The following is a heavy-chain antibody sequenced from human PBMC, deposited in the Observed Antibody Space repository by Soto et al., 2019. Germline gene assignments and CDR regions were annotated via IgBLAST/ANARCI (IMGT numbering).Heavy chain of an antibody. D-gene: IGHD6-13*01. Sequence: EVQLVESGGGLVQPGGSLRLSCVASGFTFSSDWMHWVRQAPGKGLVWVSRINSDGSSRSSGDSVKGRFTISRDNAQNTLYLQMNSLRAEGTAVSYCARGVAGAGGSYGMDVWGQGTTVTVSS. CDR3: ARGVAGAGGSYGMDV. V-gene: IGHV3-74*01. CDR1: GFTFSSDW. J-gene: IGHJ6*02. CDR2: INSDGSSR.